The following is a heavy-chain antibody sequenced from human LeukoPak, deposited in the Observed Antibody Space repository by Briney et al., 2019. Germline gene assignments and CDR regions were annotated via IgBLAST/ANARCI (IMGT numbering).Heavy chain of an antibody. Sequence: PGGSLRLSCAASGFTFSSYSMNWVRQAPGKGLEWVSSISSSSSYIYYADSVKGRFTISRDNAKNSLYLQMNSLRAEDTAVYYCARDHSGWYYFDYWGQGTLVTVSS. CDR2: ISSSSSYI. J-gene: IGHJ4*02. D-gene: IGHD6-19*01. CDR1: GFTFSSYS. CDR3: ARDHSGWYYFDY. V-gene: IGHV3-21*01.